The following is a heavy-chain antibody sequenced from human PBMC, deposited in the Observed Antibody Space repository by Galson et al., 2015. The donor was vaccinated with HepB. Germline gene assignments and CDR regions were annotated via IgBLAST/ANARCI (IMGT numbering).Heavy chain of an antibody. CDR1: GYTFTSYD. Sequence: SCKASGYTFTSYDINWVRQAPGQGLEWMGWINPNSGGTNYAQKFQGRVTMTRDTSISTAYMELSRLRSDDTAVYYCARDTGIQKLYHPRGEIQSAQGTMYFGMDVWGQGTTVTVSS. V-gene: IGHV1-2*02. J-gene: IGHJ6*02. CDR3: ARDTGIQKLYHPRGEIQSAQGTMYFGMDV. D-gene: IGHD3-10*01. CDR2: INPNSGGT.